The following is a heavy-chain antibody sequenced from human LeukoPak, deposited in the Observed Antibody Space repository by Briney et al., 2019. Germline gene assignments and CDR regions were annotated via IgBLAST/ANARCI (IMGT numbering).Heavy chain of an antibody. CDR1: GGSFSGYY. J-gene: IGHJ6*02. V-gene: IGHV4-34*01. CDR2: INHSGGT. Sequence: SETLSLTCAVYGGSFSGYYWSWIRQPPGKGLEWIGEINHSGGTNYNPSLKSRVTISVDTSQNQFSLKLSSVTAADTAVYYCALASRSNYYYYGMDVWGQGTTVTVSS. CDR3: ALASRSNYYYYGMDV.